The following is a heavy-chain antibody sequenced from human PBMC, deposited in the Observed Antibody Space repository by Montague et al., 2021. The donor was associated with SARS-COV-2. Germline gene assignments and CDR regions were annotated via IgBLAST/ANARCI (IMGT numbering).Heavy chain of an antibody. J-gene: IGHJ6*01. CDR1: GFTFDDYG. Sequence: SLRLSCAVSGFTFDDYGMSWVRQAPGKGLEWVSGISRSGDSTAYGDSMKGRFTISRDNAKNSLYLQMNSLRVEDTAFYHQGPIGLPPGTLLQEHLWG. CDR2: ISRSGDST. CDR3: GPIGLPPGTLLQEHL. V-gene: IGHV3-20*01.